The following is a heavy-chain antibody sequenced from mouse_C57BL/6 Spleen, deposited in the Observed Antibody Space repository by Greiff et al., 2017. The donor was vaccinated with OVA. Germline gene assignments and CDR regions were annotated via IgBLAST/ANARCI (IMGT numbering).Heavy chain of an antibody. J-gene: IGHJ4*01. V-gene: IGHV1-7*01. CDR1: GYTFTSYW. CDR3: ARWHYDYDRGGDYCAMDY. Sequence: VQLQESGAELAKPGASVKLSCKASGYTFTSYWMHWVKQRPGQGLEWIGYINPSSGYTQYNQTFKDKATLTADKYSSTAYLQLSSLTYEDSAVYYSARWHYDYDRGGDYCAMDYWGQGTSVTVSS. CDR2: INPSSGYT. D-gene: IGHD2-4*01.